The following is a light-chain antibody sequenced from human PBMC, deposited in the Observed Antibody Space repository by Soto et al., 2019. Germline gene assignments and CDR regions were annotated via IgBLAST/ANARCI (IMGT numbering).Light chain of an antibody. CDR2: DAA. CDR3: HQHGSTPRT. CDR1: QSVSSNY. J-gene: IGKJ1*01. Sequence: ETVLTQSPGTLSLSPGERATLSCRASQSVSSNYLAWYQQKPGQAPRLLIYDAARRATGIPDRFSGSGSGTDFTLTIIRLEAEDFAVDYCHQHGSTPRTFGQGTKVDIK. V-gene: IGKV3-20*01.